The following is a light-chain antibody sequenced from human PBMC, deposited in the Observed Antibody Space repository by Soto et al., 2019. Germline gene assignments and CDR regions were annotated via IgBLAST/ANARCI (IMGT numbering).Light chain of an antibody. CDR1: QSLLHSNGYNY. CDR3: MQALQTPHP. J-gene: IGKJ2*01. V-gene: IGKV2-28*01. Sequence: DIVMTQSPLSLPVTPGEPASISCRSSQSLLHSNGYNYLDWYLQKPGQSPQLLIYLGSNRASGVPDRFSGSGSGTDFTLKISRVEAEDVGVYYCMQALQTPHPFGHGTKLEIK. CDR2: LGS.